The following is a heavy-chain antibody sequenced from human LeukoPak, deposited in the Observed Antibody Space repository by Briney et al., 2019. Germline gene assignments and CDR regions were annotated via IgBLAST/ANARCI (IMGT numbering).Heavy chain of an antibody. V-gene: IGHV4-39*01. D-gene: IGHD3-22*01. CDR1: GGSISSSSYY. Sequence: SETLSPTCTVSGGSISSSSYYWGWIRQPPGKGLEWIGSIYYSGSTYYNPSLKSRVTISVDTSKNQFSLKLSSVTAADTAVYYPYYYDTSTYWYFDLWGRGTLVTVSS. CDR3: YYYDTSTYWYFDL. J-gene: IGHJ2*01. CDR2: IYYSGST.